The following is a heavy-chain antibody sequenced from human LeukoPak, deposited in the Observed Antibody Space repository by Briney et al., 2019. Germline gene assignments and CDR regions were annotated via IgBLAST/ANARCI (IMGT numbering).Heavy chain of an antibody. CDR2: IYSSGST. V-gene: IGHV4-39*01. CDR3: ARGRFWGSSSSGY. J-gene: IGHJ4*02. D-gene: IGHD6-6*01. CDR1: GVSISSSSYY. Sequence: SETLSLTCNVSGVSISSSSYYWGWIRQPPGKGLEWTGSIYSSGSTYYNSSLKSRVTISIDTSKNQVSLKMSSVTAADTAVYYCARGRFWGSSSSGYWGQGTLVTVSS.